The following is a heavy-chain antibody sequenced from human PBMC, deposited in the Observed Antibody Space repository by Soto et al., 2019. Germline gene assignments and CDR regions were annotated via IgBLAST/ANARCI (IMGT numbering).Heavy chain of an antibody. CDR1: GFTFSSYA. CDR3: AAQDGFDI. V-gene: IGHV3-64*01. J-gene: IGHJ3*02. Sequence: GALRLSCAASGFTFSSYAMHWVRQAPGKGLEYVSAISSNGGSTYYANSVKGRFTISRDNSKNTLYLQMDSLRAEDTAVYYCAAQDGFDIWGQGTMVTVSS. CDR2: ISSNGGST.